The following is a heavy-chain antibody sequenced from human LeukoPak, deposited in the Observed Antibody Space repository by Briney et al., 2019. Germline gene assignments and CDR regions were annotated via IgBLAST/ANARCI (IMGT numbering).Heavy chain of an antibody. J-gene: IGHJ4*02. CDR1: GGSISSTNW. Sequence: ASDTQSPTCTLSGGSISSTNWWSWVRQPPGKGLEWIGEIYHSESTNYNPSLKSRVTISVDKSKNQFSLKLSSVTAADTAVYYCARGRGQLPDYWGQGTLVTVSS. CDR3: ARGRGQLPDY. V-gene: IGHV4-4*02. D-gene: IGHD6-13*01. CDR2: IYHSEST.